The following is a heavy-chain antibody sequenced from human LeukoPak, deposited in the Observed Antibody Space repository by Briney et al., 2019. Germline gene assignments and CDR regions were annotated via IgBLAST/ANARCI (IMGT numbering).Heavy chain of an antibody. CDR3: AKDTRGGTYYSRFDY. J-gene: IGHJ4*02. D-gene: IGHD3-10*01. Sequence: PGGSLRLSCAGSGFIFSSYALSWVRQAPGKGLEWVSAVSGSGGSTNYADSVKGRFTISRDNSKNTVYLQMNSLRAEDTAVYYCAKDTRGGTYYSRFDYWGQGTLVTVSS. CDR1: GFIFSSYA. CDR2: VSGSGGST. V-gene: IGHV3-23*01.